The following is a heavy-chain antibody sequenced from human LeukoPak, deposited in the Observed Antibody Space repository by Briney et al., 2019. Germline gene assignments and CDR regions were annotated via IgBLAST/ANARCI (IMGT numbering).Heavy chain of an antibody. CDR1: GDSIRSSSYH. Sequence: SETLSLTCTVSGDSIRSSSYHWGWIRQPPGKGLEWIGSIYYSGSTYNNRSLKRRLTISIDTSKNQFSLKLSSVTAADTAVYYCARDRHGEVWFDPWGQGTLVTVSS. CDR2: IYYSGST. J-gene: IGHJ5*02. V-gene: IGHV4-39*07. CDR3: ARDRHGEVWFDP. D-gene: IGHD4-17*01.